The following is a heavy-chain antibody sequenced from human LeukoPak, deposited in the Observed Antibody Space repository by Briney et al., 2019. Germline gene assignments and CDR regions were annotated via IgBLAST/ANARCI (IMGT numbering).Heavy chain of an antibody. Sequence: AGGSLRLSCAASGFTFSRFGMHWVRQAPGKGLEWVXVXXYDGSTEDYGDSVKGRFTMSRDNSKNTLYLQMNSLRTEDTAVYYCAKDFAPSGTDNYGMDVWGQGTTVTVSS. J-gene: IGHJ6*02. D-gene: IGHD1-14*01. CDR3: AKDFAPSGTDNYGMDV. V-gene: IGHV3-30*18. CDR1: GFTFSRFG. CDR2: XXYDGSTE.